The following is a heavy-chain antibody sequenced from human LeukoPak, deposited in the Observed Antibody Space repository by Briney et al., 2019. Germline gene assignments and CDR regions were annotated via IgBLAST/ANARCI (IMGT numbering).Heavy chain of an antibody. CDR3: AKDMYSSGWNYFDY. CDR2: ISWNSGSI. Sequence: GRSLRLSCAASGFTFDDYAMHWVRQAPGKGLEWVSGISWNSGSIGYADSVKGRFTISRDNAKNSLYLQMNSLRAEDTALYYCAKDMYSSGWNYFDYWGQGTLVTVFS. V-gene: IGHV3-9*01. J-gene: IGHJ4*02. CDR1: GFTFDDYA. D-gene: IGHD6-19*01.